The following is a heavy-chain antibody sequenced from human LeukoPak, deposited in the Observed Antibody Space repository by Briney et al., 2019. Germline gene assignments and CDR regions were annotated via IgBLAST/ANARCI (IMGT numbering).Heavy chain of an antibody. V-gene: IGHV4-59*08. Sequence: SETLSLTCTVSGVSTSGYYLSWIRQPPGKGLEWIGYIYYSGSTKYNPSLESRVTISVDTSKNQISLNLRSVTAADTAIYYCARRQQTGGDNGLHNWFDPWGQGTLVTVSS. J-gene: IGHJ5*02. D-gene: IGHD2-21*01. CDR2: IYYSGST. CDR1: GVSTSGYY. CDR3: ARRQQTGGDNGLHNWFDP.